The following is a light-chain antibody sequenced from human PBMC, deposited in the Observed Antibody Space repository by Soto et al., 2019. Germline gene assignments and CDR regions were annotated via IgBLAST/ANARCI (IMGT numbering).Light chain of an antibody. CDR3: QQYSIWRT. CDR1: QSVSSSY. V-gene: IGKV3-20*01. CDR2: GAS. Sequence: EIVLTQSPATLSLSPGDRATLSCRASQSVSSSYLAWYQQKPGQAPRLLIYGASSRATGIPDRFSGSGSGTDFTLTISRLEPEDFAVYYCQQYSIWRTFGQGTKVDIK. J-gene: IGKJ1*01.